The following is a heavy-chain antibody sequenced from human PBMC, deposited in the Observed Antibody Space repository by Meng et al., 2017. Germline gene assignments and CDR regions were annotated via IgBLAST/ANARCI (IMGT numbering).Heavy chain of an antibody. CDR3: ARGMVGTVSADY. Sequence: ASVKVSCKASGYTFTSYDINWVRQATGQGLEWMGWMNPNSGNPGYAQKFQGRVTMTRNTSISTAYMELSSLRSEDTAVYYCARGMVGTVSADYWGQGTLVTVS. V-gene: IGHV1-8*01. D-gene: IGHD2-15*01. J-gene: IGHJ4*02. CDR1: GYTFTSYD. CDR2: MNPNSGNP.